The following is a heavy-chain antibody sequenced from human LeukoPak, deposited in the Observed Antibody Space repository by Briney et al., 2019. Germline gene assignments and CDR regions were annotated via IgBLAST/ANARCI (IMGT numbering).Heavy chain of an antibody. J-gene: IGHJ4*02. CDR3: ARVGIRGVTIFDY. CDR1: GGSISSYY. Sequence: SETLSLTCTVSGGSISSYYGSWIRQPAGKGLEWIGRIYTSGSTNYNPSLKSRVTMSVDTSKNQFSLKLSSVTAADTAVYYCARVGIRGVTIFDYWGQGTLVTVSS. CDR2: IYTSGST. D-gene: IGHD3-10*01. V-gene: IGHV4-4*07.